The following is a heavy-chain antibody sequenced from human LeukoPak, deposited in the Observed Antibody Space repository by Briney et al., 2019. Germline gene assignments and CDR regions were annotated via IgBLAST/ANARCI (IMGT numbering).Heavy chain of an antibody. D-gene: IGHD5-24*01. Sequence: SVKVSCKASGGSFSSYGFSWVRQAPGQGLEWMGRIIPIFGTANYAQKFQGRVTITTDESTSTAYMELSSLRSEDTAVYYCARDPLGGDGYNFSGNWGQGTLVTVSS. CDR2: IIPIFGTA. J-gene: IGHJ4*02. V-gene: IGHV1-69*05. CDR3: ARDPLGGDGYNFSGN. CDR1: GGSFSSYG.